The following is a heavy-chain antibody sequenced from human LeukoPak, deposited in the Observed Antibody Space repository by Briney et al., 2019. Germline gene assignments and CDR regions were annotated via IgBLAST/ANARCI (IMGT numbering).Heavy chain of an antibody. D-gene: IGHD6-19*01. CDR3: ARHRNRGSGWYGIFDY. Sequence: SETLSLTCAVYGGSFSGYYWSWIRQPPGKGLEWIGEINHSGSTNYNPSLKSRVTISVDTSKNQFSLKLSSVTAADTAVYYCARHRNRGSGWYGIFDYWGQGTLVTVSS. J-gene: IGHJ4*02. CDR1: GGSFSGYY. CDR2: INHSGST. V-gene: IGHV4-34*01.